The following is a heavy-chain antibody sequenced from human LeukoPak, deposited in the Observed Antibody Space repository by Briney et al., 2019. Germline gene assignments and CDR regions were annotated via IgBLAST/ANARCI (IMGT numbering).Heavy chain of an antibody. CDR1: LGSLSSSSYY. V-gene: IGHV4-39*01. CDR2: IYYSGST. D-gene: IGHD3-22*01. CDR3: ARNQHYYDSSGYCYIDL. Sequence: SETLSLTCTVSLGSLSSSSYYWGWIRQPPGRGLEWLGCIYYSGSTYYNPSLKSRVTISVDTSKNQYSLKLSSVTDADTAVYYCARNQHYYDSSGYCYIDLWGRGTLVTVSS. J-gene: IGHJ2*01.